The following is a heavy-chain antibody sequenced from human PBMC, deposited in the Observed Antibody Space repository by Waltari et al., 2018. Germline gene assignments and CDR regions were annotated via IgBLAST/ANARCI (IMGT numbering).Heavy chain of an antibody. CDR3: ARRRDGDYNY. D-gene: IGHD4-17*01. CDR2: SYYSGST. CDR1: GGPISSSSYH. J-gene: IGHJ4*02. V-gene: IGHV4-39*07. Sequence: QLQLQESGPGLVKPSETLSLTCTVSGGPISSSSYHWGWLRQPPGKGLEWIGGSYYSGSTYYHASLTSRVTISVDTSKNQFSLKLSSVTAADTAVDYCARRRDGDYNYWGQGTLVTVSS.